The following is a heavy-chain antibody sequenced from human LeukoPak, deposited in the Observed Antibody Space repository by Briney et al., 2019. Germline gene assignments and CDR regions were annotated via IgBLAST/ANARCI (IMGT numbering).Heavy chain of an antibody. J-gene: IGHJ5*02. CDR3: ASTTVIDNWFDP. Sequence: ASVKVSCKASGYTLTGYYMHWVRQAPGQGLEWMGWINPNSGGTNYAQKFQGRVTMARDTSISTAYMELSRLRSDDTAVYYCASTTVIDNWFDPWGQGTLVTVS. CDR2: INPNSGGT. V-gene: IGHV1-2*02. CDR1: GYTLTGYY. D-gene: IGHD4-17*01.